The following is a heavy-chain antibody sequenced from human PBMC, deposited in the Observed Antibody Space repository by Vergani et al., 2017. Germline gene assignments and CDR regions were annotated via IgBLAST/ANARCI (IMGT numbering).Heavy chain of an antibody. CDR3: ARDRVDIVATTNYYYDYYGMDV. V-gene: IGHV3-53*04. CDR2: IYSGGST. Sequence: EVQLVESGGGLVQPGGSLRLSCAASGFTVSSNYMSWVRQAPGKGLEWVSVIYSGGSTYYADSVKGRFTISRHNSKNTLYLQMNSLRAEDTAVYYCARDRVDIVATTNYYYDYYGMDVWGQGTTVTVSS. CDR1: GFTVSSNY. J-gene: IGHJ6*02. D-gene: IGHD5-12*01.